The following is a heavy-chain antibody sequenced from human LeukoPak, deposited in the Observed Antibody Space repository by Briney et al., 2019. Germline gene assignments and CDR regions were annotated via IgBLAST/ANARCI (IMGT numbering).Heavy chain of an antibody. CDR1: GYTFTAYD. V-gene: IGHV1-18*01. D-gene: IGHD2-2*01. Sequence: ASVRVSCKASGYTFTAYDTIWVRQAPGQGLEWMGWISAYNGNTNYAQKLQGRVTMTTDTSMSTAYMELRSLRSDDTAVYYCAREDIVVVPAAPDYWGQGTLVTVSS. CDR2: ISAYNGNT. CDR3: AREDIVVVPAAPDY. J-gene: IGHJ4*02.